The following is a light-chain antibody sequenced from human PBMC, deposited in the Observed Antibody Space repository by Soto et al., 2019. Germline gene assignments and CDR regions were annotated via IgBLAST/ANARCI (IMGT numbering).Light chain of an antibody. CDR1: ESVSRSF. J-gene: IGKJ1*01. V-gene: IGKV3-20*01. CDR3: QQYGSSPQT. CDR2: GAS. Sequence: DIVLTQSPGTLALSPGERAALSCRASESVSRSFLAWYQQKPGQAPRLIIYGASTRATDIPHRFSGSGSGTDFTLTISRLEPEDVAVYYCQQYGSSPQTLGQGTKVDIK.